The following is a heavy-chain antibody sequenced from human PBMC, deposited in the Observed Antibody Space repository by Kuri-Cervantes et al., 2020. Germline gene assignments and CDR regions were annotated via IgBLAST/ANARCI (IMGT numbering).Heavy chain of an antibody. CDR2: ISSSSYI. D-gene: IGHD4-17*01. J-gene: IGHJ6*02. Sequence: GESLKTSCAASGFTFSSYSMNWVRQAPGKGLEWVSSISSSSYIYYADSVKGRFTISRDNAKNSLYLQMNSLRAEDTAVYYCARGDDDYDYYYYYGMDVWGQGTTVTVSS. CDR3: ARGDDDYDYYYYYGMDV. CDR1: GFTFSSYS. V-gene: IGHV3-21*01.